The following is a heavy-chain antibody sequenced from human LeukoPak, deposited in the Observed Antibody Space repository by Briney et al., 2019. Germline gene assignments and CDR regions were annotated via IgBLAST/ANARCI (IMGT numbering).Heavy chain of an antibody. J-gene: IGHJ4*02. Sequence: SETLSLTCTVSGGSISSGDYYWSWTRQPPGKGLGWIGYIYYSGSTYYNPSLKSRVTVTVDTSKNQFSLKLSSVTAADTAVYYCARVGRGYYDSRLLDYWGQGTLVTVSS. V-gene: IGHV4-30-4*01. CDR2: IYYSGST. CDR3: ARVGRGYYDSRLLDY. CDR1: GGSISSGDYY. D-gene: IGHD3-22*01.